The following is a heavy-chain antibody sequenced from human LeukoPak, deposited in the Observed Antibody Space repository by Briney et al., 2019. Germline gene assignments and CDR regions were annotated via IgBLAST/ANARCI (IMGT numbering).Heavy chain of an antibody. CDR1: GGSISSYY. CDR3: ARDLYYYDSSGYYYFDY. D-gene: IGHD3-22*01. J-gene: IGHJ4*02. Sequence: SETLPLTCTVSGGSISSYYWSWIRQPAGKGLEWIGRIYTSGSTNYNPSLKSRVTMSVDTSKNQFSLKLSSVTAADTAVYYCARDLYYYDSSGYYYFDYWGQGTLVTVSS. V-gene: IGHV4-4*07. CDR2: IYTSGST.